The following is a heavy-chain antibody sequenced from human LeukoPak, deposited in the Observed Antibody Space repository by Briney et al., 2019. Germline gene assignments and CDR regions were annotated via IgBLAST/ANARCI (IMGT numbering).Heavy chain of an antibody. CDR3: ARDLSDILTGYFDAFDI. CDR1: GGTFSSYA. CDR2: IIPIFGTA. D-gene: IGHD3-9*01. J-gene: IGHJ3*02. V-gene: IGHV1-69*06. Sequence: SVKVSCKASGGTFSSYAISWVRQAPGQGLEWMGGIIPIFGTANYAQKFQGRVTITADKSTSTAYMELSSLRSEDTAVYYCARDLSDILTGYFDAFDIWGQGTMVTVSS.